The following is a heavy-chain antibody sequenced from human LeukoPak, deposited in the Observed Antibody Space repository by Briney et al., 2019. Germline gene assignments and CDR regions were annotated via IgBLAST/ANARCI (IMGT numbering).Heavy chain of an antibody. D-gene: IGHD1-26*01. CDR3: ARGILGLIPIDY. Sequence: GGSLRLSCAASGFTFSNYAMSWVRQAPGKGLEWVSFMYSDSNIYYADSVRGRFTISRDDSKNTLYLHMNSLRVEDSAIYYCARGILGLIPIDYWGQGTLVTVSS. CDR2: MYSDSNI. J-gene: IGHJ4*02. CDR1: GFTFSNYA. V-gene: IGHV3-23*03.